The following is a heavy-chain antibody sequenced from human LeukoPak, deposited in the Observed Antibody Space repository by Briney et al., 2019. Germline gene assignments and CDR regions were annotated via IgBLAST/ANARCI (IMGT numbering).Heavy chain of an antibody. V-gene: IGHV1-2*02. Sequence: ASVKVSCKASGYTFTGYYMHWVRQAPGQGLEWMGWINPNSGGTNSAQKFQGRVTMTRDTSISTAYMELSRLRSDDTAVYYCARVGPGIAAAFGYWGQGTLVTVSS. D-gene: IGHD6-13*01. CDR1: GYTFTGYY. CDR2: INPNSGGT. CDR3: ARVGPGIAAAFGY. J-gene: IGHJ4*02.